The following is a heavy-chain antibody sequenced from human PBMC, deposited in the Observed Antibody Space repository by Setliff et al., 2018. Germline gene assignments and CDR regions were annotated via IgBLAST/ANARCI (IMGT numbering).Heavy chain of an antibody. CDR3: ARVPRLEWLLPTFDS. CDR2: ISGYNGNT. J-gene: IGHJ4*02. V-gene: IGHV1-18*01. CDR1: GYSFLNYG. Sequence: ASVKVSCKTSGYSFLNYGLSWMRQAPGQGLEWVGWISGYNGNTDYAQNLQCRVTMTIDTSTSTAYMELRSLRSDDTAVYYCARVPRLEWLLPTFDSWGQGTLVTVSS. D-gene: IGHD3-3*01.